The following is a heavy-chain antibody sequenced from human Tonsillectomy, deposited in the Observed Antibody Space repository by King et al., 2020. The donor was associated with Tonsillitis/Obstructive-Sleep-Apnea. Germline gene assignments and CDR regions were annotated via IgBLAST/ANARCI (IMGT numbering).Heavy chain of an antibody. CDR3: ARGYCSGGSCPNDAFDI. J-gene: IGHJ3*02. D-gene: IGHD2-15*01. CDR2: INHRGST. CDR1: GGSLSGYY. V-gene: IGHV4-34*01. Sequence: VQLQQWGAGLLKPSETLSLPCAVYGGSLSGYYWSWIRQPPGKGLDWIGEINHRGSTNYNPSLKSRVTISVDTSKNQFSLKLRSVTAADTAVYYCARGYCSGGSCPNDAFDIWGQGTMVTVSS.